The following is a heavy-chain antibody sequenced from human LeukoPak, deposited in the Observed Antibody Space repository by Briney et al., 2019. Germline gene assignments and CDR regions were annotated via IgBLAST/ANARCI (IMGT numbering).Heavy chain of an antibody. V-gene: IGHV3-23*01. J-gene: IGHJ4*02. Sequence: GGSLRLSCAASGFTFSDYYMTWIRQAPGKGLEWVSGISGSGGSTYYADSVKGRFTISRDNSKNTLYLQMKSLRAEDTAVYYCAKTYQLISYFDYWGQGTLVTVSS. D-gene: IGHD5-24*01. CDR2: ISGSGGST. CDR3: AKTYQLISYFDY. CDR1: GFTFSDYY.